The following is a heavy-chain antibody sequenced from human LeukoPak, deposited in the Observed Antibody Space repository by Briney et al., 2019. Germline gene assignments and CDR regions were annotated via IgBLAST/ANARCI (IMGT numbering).Heavy chain of an antibody. CDR2: INPNSGGT. CDR3: ARRWGSIGPRGWFDP. D-gene: IGHD2-8*02. Sequence: ASVKVSCKASGYTFTGYYMHWVRQAPGQGLEWMGWINPNSGGTNYAQKFQGRVTMTRDTSISTAYMELSRLRSDDTAVYYCARRWGSIGPRGWFDPWGQGTLVTVSS. V-gene: IGHV1-2*02. CDR1: GYTFTGYY. J-gene: IGHJ5*02.